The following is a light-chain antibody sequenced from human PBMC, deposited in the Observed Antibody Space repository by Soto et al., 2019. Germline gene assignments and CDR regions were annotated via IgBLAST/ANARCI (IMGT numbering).Light chain of an antibody. CDR3: QQYYGVPPL. Sequence: DIVMTQSPDSLAVSLGERATVNCKSSQSVFSGSTNKNYLSWYQQKPGQPPKLLIYWASTRESGVPDRFSGSGSGTDFPLTISILQAEDVAVYYCQQYYGVPPLFGGGTKVEIK. CDR2: WAS. CDR1: QSVFSGSTNKNY. V-gene: IGKV4-1*01. J-gene: IGKJ4*01.